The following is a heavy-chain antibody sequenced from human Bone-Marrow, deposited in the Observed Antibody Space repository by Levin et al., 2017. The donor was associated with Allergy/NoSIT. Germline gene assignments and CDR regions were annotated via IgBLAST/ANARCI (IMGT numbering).Heavy chain of an antibody. V-gene: IGHV1-8*01. Sequence: GESLKISCKASGYTFTSYDINWVRQATGQGLEWMGWMNPNSGNTGYAQKFQGRVTMTRNTSISTAYMELSSLRSEDTAVYYGAREPSSSSWVEWYFDLWGRGTLVTVSS. CDR3: AREPSSSSWVEWYFDL. CDR2: MNPNSGNT. D-gene: IGHD6-13*01. CDR1: GYTFTSYD. J-gene: IGHJ2*01.